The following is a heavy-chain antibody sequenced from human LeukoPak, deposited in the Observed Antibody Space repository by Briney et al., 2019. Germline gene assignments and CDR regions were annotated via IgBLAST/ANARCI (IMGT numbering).Heavy chain of an antibody. V-gene: IGHV1-8*01. D-gene: IGHD3-22*01. Sequence: GASVKVSCKASGYTFTSYDINWVRQATGQGLEWMGWMNPNSGNTGYAQKFQGRVTMTRNTSISTAYMELNSLRAEDTAVYYCARDPYYDSSGYYDGTLSYFDYWGQGTLVTVSS. CDR2: MNPNSGNT. J-gene: IGHJ4*02. CDR3: ARDPYYDSSGYYDGTLSYFDY. CDR1: GYTFTSYD.